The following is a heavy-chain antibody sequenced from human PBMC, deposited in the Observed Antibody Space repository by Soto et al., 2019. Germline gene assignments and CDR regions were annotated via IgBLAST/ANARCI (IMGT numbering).Heavy chain of an antibody. V-gene: IGHV4-31*03. D-gene: IGHD5-18*01. J-gene: IGHJ6*02. CDR3: ARDFPMRYGYYDYYYGMDV. CDR2: IYYSGST. CDR1: GCSISSGGYY. Sequence: PSETLSLTCTVSGCSISSGGYYWSWIRQHPGKGLEWIGYIYYSGSTYYNPSLKSRVTISVDTSKNQFSLKLSSVTAADTAVYYCARDFPMRYGYYDYYYGMDVWGQGTTVTVSS.